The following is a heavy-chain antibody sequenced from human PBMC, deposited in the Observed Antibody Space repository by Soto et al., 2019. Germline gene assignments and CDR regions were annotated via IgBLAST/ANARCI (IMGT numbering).Heavy chain of an antibody. J-gene: IGHJ4*02. CDR3: AQAIVGPRGPFF. Sequence: GGSLRLSCAVSGFSFGTYTVNWVRQAPGKGMEWVSSISGSDGTTYYAKSVKGRFSISRDNSMNTLYLQMNSLRVEDTAVYYCAQAIVGPRGPFFWGQGTLVTVSS. V-gene: IGHV3-23*01. D-gene: IGHD1-26*01. CDR1: GFSFGTYT. CDR2: ISGSDGTT.